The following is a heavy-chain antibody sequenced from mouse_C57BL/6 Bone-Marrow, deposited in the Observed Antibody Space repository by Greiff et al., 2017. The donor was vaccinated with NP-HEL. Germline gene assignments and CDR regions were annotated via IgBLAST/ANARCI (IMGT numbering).Heavy chain of an antibody. V-gene: IGHV5-2*03. CDR3: ARLLWLRRRFAY. J-gene: IGHJ3*01. Sequence: EVKLEESGGGLVQPGESLKLSCESNEYEFPSHDMSWVRKTPEKRLELVAAINSDGGSTYYPDTMERRFIISRDNTKKTLYLQMSSLRSEDTALYYCARLLWLRRRFAYWGQGTLVTVSA. CDR2: INSDGGST. D-gene: IGHD2-2*01. CDR1: EYEFPSHD.